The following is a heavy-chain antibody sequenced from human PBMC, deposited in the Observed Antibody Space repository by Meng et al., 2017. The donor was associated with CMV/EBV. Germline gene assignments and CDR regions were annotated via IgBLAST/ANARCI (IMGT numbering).Heavy chain of an antibody. D-gene: IGHD2-2*01. CDR1: GFTFSSYS. CDR3: ARGKLGPHCSSTSCYDYYYGMDV. J-gene: IGHJ6*02. CDR2: ISSSSSYI. V-gene: IGHV3-21*01. Sequence: GESLKISCAASGFTFSSYSMNWVRQAPGKGLEWVSSISSSSSYIYYADSVKGRFTISRDNAKNSLYLQMNSLRAEDTAVYYCARGKLGPHCSSTSCYDYYYGMDVWGQGTTVTVSS.